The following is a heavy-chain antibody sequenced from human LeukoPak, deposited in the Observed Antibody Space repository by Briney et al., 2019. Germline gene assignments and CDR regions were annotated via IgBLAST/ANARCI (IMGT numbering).Heavy chain of an antibody. D-gene: IGHD1-26*01. V-gene: IGHV1-69*05. CDR3: ARGGSYSGAFDI. CDR1: VGTFSSYA. CDR2: IIPIFGTA. Sequence: RASVKVSCTASVGTFSSYAISWGRQAPGQGLEWMGGIIPIFGTANYAQTFQGRVTITTDESTSTAYMELSSMRSEDTAVYYRARGGSYSGAFDIWGQGKMVTVSS. J-gene: IGHJ3*02.